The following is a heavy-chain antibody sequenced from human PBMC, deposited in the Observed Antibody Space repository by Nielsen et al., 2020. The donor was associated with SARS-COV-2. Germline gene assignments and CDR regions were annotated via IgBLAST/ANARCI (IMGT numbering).Heavy chain of an antibody. CDR1: GYTFTGYY. J-gene: IGHJ4*02. CDR2: INPNSGGT. V-gene: IGHV1-2*06. D-gene: IGHD5-24*01. CDR3: ARVSGRDGYRDFDY. Sequence: ASVKVSYKASGYTFTGYYMHWVRQAPGQGLEWMGRINPNSGGTNYAQKFQGRVTMTRDTSISTAYMELSRLRSDDTAVYYCARVSGRDGYRDFDYWGQGTLVTVSS.